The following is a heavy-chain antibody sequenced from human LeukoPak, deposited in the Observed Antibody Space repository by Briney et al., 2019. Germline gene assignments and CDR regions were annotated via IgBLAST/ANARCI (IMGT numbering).Heavy chain of an antibody. V-gene: IGHV3-9*01. D-gene: IGHD3/OR15-3a*01. J-gene: IGHJ4*02. Sequence: GRSLRLSCAASGFTFDDYAMHWVRQAPGKGLEWVSGVTWNSGIIVYADPVRGRFTISRDNARNSLFLEMTSLRGDDTALYYCAKGKRSGLVYSAIDYWGQGTLVSVSS. CDR2: VTWNSGII. CDR1: GFTFDDYA. CDR3: AKGKRSGLVYSAIDY.